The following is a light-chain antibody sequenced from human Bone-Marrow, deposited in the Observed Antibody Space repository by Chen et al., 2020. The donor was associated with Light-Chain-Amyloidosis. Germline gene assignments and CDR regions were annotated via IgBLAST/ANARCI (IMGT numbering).Light chain of an antibody. CDR1: SSNIGSNT. CDR2: DNN. V-gene: IGLV1-44*01. CDR3: APWDDSLNGYV. Sequence: SVLTQPPSASGTPGQRVTISCSGGSSNIGSNTVNWYQQLPGTAPKLLIYDNNQRPSGVPDRFSGSKSGTSASLAISGLQSEDEADYYCAPWDDSLNGYVFGSGTKVTVL. J-gene: IGLJ1*01.